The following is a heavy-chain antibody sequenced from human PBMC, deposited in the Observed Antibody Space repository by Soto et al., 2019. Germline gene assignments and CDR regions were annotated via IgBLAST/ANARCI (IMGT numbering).Heavy chain of an antibody. CDR3: ARDWVAGTPRVGYHGMGV. V-gene: IGHV3-48*02. CDR1: GITFSSYS. D-gene: IGHD6-19*01. J-gene: IGHJ6*02. CDR2: ISSSSSTI. Sequence: GRSLRLPCSPSGITFSSYSMHCVRQAPGNGLEWASYISSSSSTIYYADSVKGRFTISRDNAKNSLYLQMNSLRDEDTAVYYCARDWVAGTPRVGYHGMGVWGQGTTVTVSS.